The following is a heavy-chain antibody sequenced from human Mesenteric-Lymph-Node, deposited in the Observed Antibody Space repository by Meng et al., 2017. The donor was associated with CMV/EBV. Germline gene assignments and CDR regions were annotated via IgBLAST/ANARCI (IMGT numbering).Heavy chain of an antibody. CDR2: TYYRSKWYN. Sequence: ISGDSVSSNSAGWNWIRQSPSRGLEWLGRTYYRSKWYNDYAVSVKSRITINPDTSKNQFSLQLNSVTPEDTAVYYCARTTGHAYFDYWGQGTLVTVSS. V-gene: IGHV6-1*01. CDR3: ARTTGHAYFDY. J-gene: IGHJ4*02. D-gene: IGHD1-1*01. CDR1: GDSVSSNSAG.